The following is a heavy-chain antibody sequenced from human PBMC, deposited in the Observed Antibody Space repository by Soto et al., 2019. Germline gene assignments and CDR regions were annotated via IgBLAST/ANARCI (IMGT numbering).Heavy chain of an antibody. CDR1: GGSISSYY. J-gene: IGHJ3*02. D-gene: IGHD4-17*01. V-gene: IGHV4-59*01. CDR3: ASDTAPTDHAFDI. CDR2: IYYSGST. Sequence: SETLSLTCTVSGGSISSYYWSWIRQPPGKGLEWIGYIYYSGSTNYNPSLQRRVTISVDTAKNQFSLKLSSVTAADTAVYYSASDTAPTDHAFDIFRQRTMVTVSS.